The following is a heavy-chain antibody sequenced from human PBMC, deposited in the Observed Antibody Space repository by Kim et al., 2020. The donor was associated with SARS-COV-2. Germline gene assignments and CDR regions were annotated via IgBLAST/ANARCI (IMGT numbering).Heavy chain of an antibody. CDR3: ASQGRGGYEKDDAFDI. J-gene: IGHJ3*02. V-gene: IGHV1-46*01. Sequence: ASVKVSCKASGYTFTSYYMHWVRQAPGQGLEWMGIINPSGGSTSYAQKFQGRVTMTRDTSTSTVYMELSSLRSEDTAVYYCASQGRGGYEKDDAFDIWGQEAMVTVSS. CDR1: GYTFTSYY. CDR2: INPSGGST. D-gene: IGHD5-12*01.